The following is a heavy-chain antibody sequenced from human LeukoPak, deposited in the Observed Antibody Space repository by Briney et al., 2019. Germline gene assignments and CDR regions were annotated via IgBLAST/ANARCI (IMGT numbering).Heavy chain of an antibody. Sequence: QTGGSLRLSCAASGFTFSSYWMSWVRQAPGKGLEWVANIKQDGSEKHYVDSVKGRFTISRDNAKNSLYLQMNSLRAEDTAVYYCARDSVGAILYYFDYWGQGTLVTVSS. CDR2: IKQDGSEK. V-gene: IGHV3-7*01. J-gene: IGHJ4*02. CDR3: ARDSVGAILYYFDY. CDR1: GFTFSSYW. D-gene: IGHD1-26*01.